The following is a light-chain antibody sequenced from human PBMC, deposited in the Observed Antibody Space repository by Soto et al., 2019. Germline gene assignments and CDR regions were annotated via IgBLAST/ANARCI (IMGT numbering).Light chain of an antibody. CDR2: GAS. Sequence: DIQMTQSPSTLSASVGDRVTITCRASQNIFRWLAWYQQKPGIAPKLLIYGASSLESGVPSRFSGSGSGTEFTLTISSLQPDDFATYYCQQYSSRYSFGQGTKLEIK. V-gene: IGKV1-5*01. CDR1: QNIFRW. J-gene: IGKJ2*03. CDR3: QQYSSRYS.